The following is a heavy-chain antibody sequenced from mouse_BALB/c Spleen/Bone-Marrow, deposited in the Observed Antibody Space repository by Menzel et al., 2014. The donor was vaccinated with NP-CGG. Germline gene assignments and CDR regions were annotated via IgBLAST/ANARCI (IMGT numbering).Heavy chain of an antibody. D-gene: IGHD2-2*01. CDR1: GYTFTSYW. CDR2: IDPSTGRT. Sequence: QVQLKESGAELVKPGASVKPSCKASGYTFTSYWMHWVKQRPGQGLEWIGEIDPSTGRTDYNKKFKSQATLTVDKSSSTAYMHLCSLTSEDSAVYYCARINGYDYWGQGTTLTVSS. V-gene: IGHV1S81*02. J-gene: IGHJ2*01. CDR3: ARINGYDY.